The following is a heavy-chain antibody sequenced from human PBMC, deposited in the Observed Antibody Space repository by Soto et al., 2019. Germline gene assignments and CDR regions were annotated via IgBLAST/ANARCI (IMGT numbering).Heavy chain of an antibody. CDR1: GFTVSSNY. Sequence: QLVESGGGLVQPGGSLRLSCAASGFTVSSNYMNWVHQAPGKGLEWLSVLYSGAGTYYADSVKDRFTISRDNSKNTLYLQLNSLRAEDTAIYYWARECGGDCTNAFDLWGQGTMVTVSP. J-gene: IGHJ3*01. D-gene: IGHD2-21*01. CDR2: LYSGAGT. CDR3: ARECGGDCTNAFDL. V-gene: IGHV3-66*01.